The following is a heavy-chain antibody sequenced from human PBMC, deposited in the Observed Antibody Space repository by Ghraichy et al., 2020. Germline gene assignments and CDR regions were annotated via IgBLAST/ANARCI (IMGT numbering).Heavy chain of an antibody. V-gene: IGHV4-34*01. CDR2: VDHSGST. Sequence: SEILSLICSVYGASFSDSYWTWIRQPPGKGLEWIGEVDHSGSTNYNPSLKSRLTISLHTSKRQFYLKLSSVTAADTAVYFCVRATVWDGMDVWGQGTTVTVSS. D-gene: IGHD3-16*01. CDR1: GASFSDSY. J-gene: IGHJ6*02. CDR3: VRATVWDGMDV.